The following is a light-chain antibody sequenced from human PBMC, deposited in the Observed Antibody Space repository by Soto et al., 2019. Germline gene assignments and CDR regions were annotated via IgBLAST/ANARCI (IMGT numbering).Light chain of an antibody. J-gene: IGKJ1*01. CDR1: QGVTSD. CDR3: QQYYSTPWT. V-gene: IGKV3-15*01. Sequence: EIVMTQSPATLSVSPGERATLSCRASQGVTSDLAWYQHKPGQVPRLLIYGASTGATGIPARFSGSGSGTEFTLTINSLQSEDVAVYYCQQYYSTPWTFGQGTKVEIK. CDR2: GAS.